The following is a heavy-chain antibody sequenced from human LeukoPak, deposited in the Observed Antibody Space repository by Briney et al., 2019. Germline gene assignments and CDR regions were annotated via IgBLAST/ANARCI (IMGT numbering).Heavy chain of an antibody. Sequence: GGSLRLSCAASGFTFSSYGMHWVRQAPGKGLEWVAVISYDGSNKYYADSVKGRFTISRDNSKNTLYLQMNSLRADDTAVYYCAKGGTGYTYGYFLDYWGQGTLVTVSS. V-gene: IGHV3-30*18. CDR2: ISYDGSNK. D-gene: IGHD5-18*01. CDR1: GFTFSSYG. J-gene: IGHJ4*02. CDR3: AKGGTGYTYGYFLDY.